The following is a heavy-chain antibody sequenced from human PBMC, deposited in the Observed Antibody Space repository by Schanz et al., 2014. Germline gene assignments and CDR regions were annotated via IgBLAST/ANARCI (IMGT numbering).Heavy chain of an antibody. CDR1: GGTFVTFF. CDR2: INTNTGNP. Sequence: QVHLVQSGAEVKEPGSSVKVSCKPSGGTFVTFFFTWVRQAPGQGLEWMGWINTNTGNPTYAQGFGGRFVFSLDTSVNTAYLQINSLKAEDTAVYYCARGQYADAFFDYWGQGTLVTVSS. V-gene: IGHV7-4-1*02. CDR3: ARGQYADAFFDY. J-gene: IGHJ4*02.